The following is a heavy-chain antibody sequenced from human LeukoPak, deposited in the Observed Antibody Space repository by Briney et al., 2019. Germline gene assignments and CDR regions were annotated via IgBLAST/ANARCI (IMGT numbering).Heavy chain of an antibody. CDR1: GFTFSSNS. J-gene: IGHJ6*04. D-gene: IGHD3-10*02. CDR2: ISSGSTI. CDR3: AELGITMIGGV. V-gene: IGHV3-48*04. Sequence: GGSLRLSCAASGFTFSSNSMNWVRQAPGKGLEWVSYISSGSTIYYADSVKGRFTISRDNAKNSLYLQMNSLRAEDTAVYYCAELGITMIGGVWGKGTTVTISS.